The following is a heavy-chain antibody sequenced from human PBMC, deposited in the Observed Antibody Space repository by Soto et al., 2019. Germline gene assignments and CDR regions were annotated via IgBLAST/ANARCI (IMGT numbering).Heavy chain of an antibody. J-gene: IGHJ6*04. CDR2: IIPIFGTA. CDR3: ASSDTRGYSYVYPWYYYGMDV. V-gene: IGHV1-69*06. CDR1: GGTFSSYA. Sequence: QVQLVQSGAEVKKPGSSVKVSCKASGGTFSSYAISWVRQAPGQGLEWMGGIIPIFGTANYAQKFQGRVTITADKSTSTAYMELSSLRSEDTAVYYCASSDTRGYSYVYPWYYYGMDVWGKGTTVTVSS. D-gene: IGHD5-18*01.